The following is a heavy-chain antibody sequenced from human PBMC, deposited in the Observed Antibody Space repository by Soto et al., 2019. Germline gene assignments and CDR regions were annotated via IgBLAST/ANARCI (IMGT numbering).Heavy chain of an antibody. D-gene: IGHD3-22*01. CDR2: ISYDGSNK. J-gene: IGHJ3*02. CDR3: ARTSHINSDYYDSSGYHDAFDI. V-gene: IGHV3-30-3*01. CDR1: GFTFSSYA. Sequence: GGSLRLSCAASGFTFSSYAMHWVRQAPGKGLEWVAVISYDGSNKYYADSVKGRFTISRDNSKNTLYLQMNSLRAEDTAVYYCARTSHINSDYYDSSGYHDAFDIWGQGTMVTVSS.